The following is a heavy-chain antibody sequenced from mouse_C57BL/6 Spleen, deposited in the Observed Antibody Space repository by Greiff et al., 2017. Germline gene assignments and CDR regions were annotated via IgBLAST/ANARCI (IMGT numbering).Heavy chain of an antibody. V-gene: IGHV1-64*01. J-gene: IGHJ2*01. CDR1: GYPFTSYW. D-gene: IGHD2-3*01. CDR2: IHPNSGSN. CDR3: ARWGDGYFHFDY. Sequence: QVQLQQPGPELVTPWASVKLTCKASGYPFTSYWMNWVKQPPGQGLEWIGMIHPNSGSNNYNEKFKSKATLTVDKSSSTAYMQLSSLTSEDSAVYYCARWGDGYFHFDYWGQGTTLTVSS.